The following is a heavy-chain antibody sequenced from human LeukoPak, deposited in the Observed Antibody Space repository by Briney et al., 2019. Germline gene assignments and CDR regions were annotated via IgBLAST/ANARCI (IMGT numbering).Heavy chain of an antibody. CDR2: ISSSGSTK. CDR3: ARELERSGFDP. V-gene: IGHV3-48*03. CDR1: GFTFSSYE. J-gene: IGHJ5*02. D-gene: IGHD6-19*01. Sequence: GGSLRLSCAASGFTFSSYEMNWVRQAPEKGLEWVSYISSSGSTKDYADSVKGRFTISRDNAKNSLYLQMNSLRAEDTGVYYCARELERSGFDPWGQGTLVTVSS.